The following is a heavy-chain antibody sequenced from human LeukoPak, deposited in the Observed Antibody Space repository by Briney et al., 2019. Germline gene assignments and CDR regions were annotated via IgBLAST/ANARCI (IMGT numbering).Heavy chain of an antibody. V-gene: IGHV3-66*02. CDR3: ARERHGRLVH. CDR1: LFTLSSNY. CDR2: IYSGGRT. D-gene: IGHD6-25*01. Sequence: GSLRLSCAAPLFTLSSNYMSSVRQAPGKGLEWVSNIYSGGRTHYADCVRGRFTVSRDNSKNPLYLQMNSLRTEGTAVYYCARERHGRLVHWGQGTLVTVSS. J-gene: IGHJ4*02.